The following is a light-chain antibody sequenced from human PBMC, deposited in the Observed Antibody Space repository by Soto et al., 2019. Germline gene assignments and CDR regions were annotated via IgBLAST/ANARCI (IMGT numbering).Light chain of an antibody. CDR3: QQYNEWPRT. CDR1: QSIGIN. V-gene: IGKV3-15*01. Sequence: EVVMTQSPATLSVSPGERATLSCRASQSIGINLAWYQQKHGQAPRLLMYVVSTRATGIPARFSGSGSGTEFTLTIESLQSEDFAVYYCQQYNEWPRTFGQGTMVEMK. CDR2: VVS. J-gene: IGKJ1*01.